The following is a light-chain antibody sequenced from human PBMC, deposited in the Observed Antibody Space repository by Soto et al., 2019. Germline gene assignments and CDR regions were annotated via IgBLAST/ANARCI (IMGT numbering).Light chain of an antibody. V-gene: IGKV3-11*01. Sequence: FTQSTCSWSRSAGERDILSCRTSQSVSRNLAWYQQKPGQAPRLLIYDASQRATGIAARFSGSGSGTDFTLTISSLEPEDFALYYCQHRSNWPAFGGGTKVDIK. J-gene: IGKJ4*01. CDR2: DAS. CDR1: QSVSRN. CDR3: QHRSNWPA.